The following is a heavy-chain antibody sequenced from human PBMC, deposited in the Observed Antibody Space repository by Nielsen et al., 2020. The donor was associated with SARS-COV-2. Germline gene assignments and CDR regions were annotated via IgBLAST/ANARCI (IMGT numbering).Heavy chain of an antibody. Sequence: GESLKISCAASGFTFSSYGMHWVRQAPGKGLEWVAVISHDGSNKYYADSVKGRFTISRDNSKNTLYLQMNSLRAEDTAVYYCAKDAAADPFDYWGQGTLVTVSS. CDR3: AKDAAADPFDY. J-gene: IGHJ4*02. D-gene: IGHD6-13*01. CDR1: GFTFSSYG. CDR2: ISHDGSNK. V-gene: IGHV3-30*18.